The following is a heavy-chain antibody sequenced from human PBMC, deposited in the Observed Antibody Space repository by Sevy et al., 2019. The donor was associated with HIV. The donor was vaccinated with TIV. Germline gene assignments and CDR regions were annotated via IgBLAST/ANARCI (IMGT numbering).Heavy chain of an antibody. J-gene: IGHJ4*02. CDR3: VKRRGRGHNYGRLDY. CDR1: GFTFNTYA. Sequence: GGSLRLSCAASGFTFNTYAMIWVRQAPGKGLEWLSGISGSGDATYYADSVQGRFTISRDNSLNTVSLQMHSLRADDTAVYYCVKRRGRGHNYGRLDYWGQGTLVTVSS. V-gene: IGHV3-23*01. CDR2: ISGSGDAT. D-gene: IGHD5-18*01.